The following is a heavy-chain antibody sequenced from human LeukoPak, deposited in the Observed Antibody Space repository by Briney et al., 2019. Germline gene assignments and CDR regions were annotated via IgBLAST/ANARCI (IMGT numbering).Heavy chain of an antibody. J-gene: IGHJ1*01. CDR2: ISWDGGST. D-gene: IGHD6-13*01. CDR3: AKDIAAAGTEYFQH. V-gene: IGHV3-43*01. CDR1: GFTFDDYT. Sequence: PGVSLRLSCAASGFTFDDYTMHWVRQAPGKGLEWVSLISWDGGSTYYADSVKGRFTISRDNSKNSLYLQMNSLRTEDTALYYCAKDIAAAGTEYFQHWGQGTLVTVSS.